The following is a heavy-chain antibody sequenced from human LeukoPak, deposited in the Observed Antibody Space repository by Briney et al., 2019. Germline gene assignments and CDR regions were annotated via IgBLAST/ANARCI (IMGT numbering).Heavy chain of an antibody. CDR2: IYYSGST. V-gene: IGHV4-59*08. CDR1: GGSISSYY. J-gene: IGHJ5*02. Sequence: PSETLSLTCTVSGGSISSYYWSWIRQPPGKRLEWIGYIYYSGSTNYNPSLKSRVTISVDTSKNQFSLKLSSVTAADTAVYYCARSQALYYYDSSGYWFDPWGQGTLVTVSS. D-gene: IGHD3-22*01. CDR3: ARSQALYYYDSSGYWFDP.